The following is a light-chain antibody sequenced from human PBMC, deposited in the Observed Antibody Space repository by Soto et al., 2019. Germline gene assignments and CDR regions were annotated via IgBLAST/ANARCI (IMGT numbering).Light chain of an antibody. V-gene: IGKV1-5*03. CDR3: QQYNSYSPRLT. Sequence: DIQMTQSPSTLSASVGDRVTITCRASQSISSWLAWYQQKPGKAPKLLIYRASSLESGVPSRFSGSGCGTEFTLTISSLQPDDFATYYCQQYNSYSPRLTFGGGTKVEIK. CDR1: QSISSW. J-gene: IGKJ4*01. CDR2: RAS.